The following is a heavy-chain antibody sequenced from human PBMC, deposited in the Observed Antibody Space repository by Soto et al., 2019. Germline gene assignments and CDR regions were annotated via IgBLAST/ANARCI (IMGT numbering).Heavy chain of an antibody. Sequence: SETLSLTCSVSGDSISSGYYYWTWIRQPPGKGLEWIGYIYYSGTTYYNPSLKSRVTISVDTSNNQFSLKLSSVTAADTAVYYCARDWNYVRGYNMDVWGQGTTVTVSS. CDR2: IYYSGTT. D-gene: IGHD3-16*01. V-gene: IGHV4-30-4*01. J-gene: IGHJ6*02. CDR3: ARDWNYVRGYNMDV. CDR1: GDSISSGYYY.